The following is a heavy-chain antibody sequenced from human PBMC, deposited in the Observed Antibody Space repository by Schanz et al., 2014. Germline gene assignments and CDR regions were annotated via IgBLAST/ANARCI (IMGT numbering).Heavy chain of an antibody. CDR2: IATSSSTR. D-gene: IGHD1-1*01. V-gene: IGHV3-48*01. J-gene: IGHJ4*01. Sequence: EVQLLESGGGLVQPGGSLRLSCAASGFDFNSYSMNWVRQVPGKGLEWLSYIATSSSTRHYADSVKGRVTISRDNAKSSLYLQMNSLRADDTAVYFCARAHGNNWYGKGLDYWGDGTQVAVSS. CDR1: GFDFNSYS. CDR3: ARAHGNNWYGKGLDY.